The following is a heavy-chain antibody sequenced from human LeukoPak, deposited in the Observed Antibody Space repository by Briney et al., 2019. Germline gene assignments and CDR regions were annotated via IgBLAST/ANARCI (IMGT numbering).Heavy chain of an antibody. Sequence: ASVNVSCKASGGTFSSYAISWVRQAPGQGLEWMGGIIPIFGTANYAQKFQGRVTITTDESTSTAYVELSSLRSEDTAVYYCARSGIAARPLYYYYYMDVWGKGTTVTVSS. CDR3: ARSGIAARPLYYYYYMDV. V-gene: IGHV1-69*05. D-gene: IGHD6-6*01. J-gene: IGHJ6*03. CDR2: IIPIFGTA. CDR1: GGTFSSYA.